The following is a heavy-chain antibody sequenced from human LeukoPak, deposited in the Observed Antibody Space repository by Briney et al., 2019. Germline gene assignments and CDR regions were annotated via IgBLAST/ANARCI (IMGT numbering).Heavy chain of an antibody. Sequence: SETLSLTCTASGDTISSSGFFWVWLPQPPGKELVGIRSLYSSGKNYYNPSLKSRVTISVDTSQNQFPLRLTSVTAADTAVYYGAKRGTGVKYYPGWDLWGRGTRVSVSP. CDR2: LYSSGKN. CDR3: AKRGTGVKYYPGWDL. V-gene: IGHV4-39*01. CDR1: GDTISSSGFF. J-gene: IGHJ6*01. D-gene: IGHD3/OR15-3a*01.